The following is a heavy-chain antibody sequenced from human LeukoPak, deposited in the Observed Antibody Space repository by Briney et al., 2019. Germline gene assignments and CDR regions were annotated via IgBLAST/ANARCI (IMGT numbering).Heavy chain of an antibody. CDR1: GFTFSSYD. J-gene: IGHJ4*02. CDR2: IGTAGDT. Sequence: GGSLRLSCAASGFTFSSYDMHWVRQPTGKGLEWVSAIGTAGDTYYTGSVKGRFTISRENAKNSLYLQMNSLRAGDTAVYYCARVAKERVGGVYYFDYWGQGTLVTVSS. D-gene: IGHD1-1*01. CDR3: ARVAKERVGGVYYFDY. V-gene: IGHV3-13*01.